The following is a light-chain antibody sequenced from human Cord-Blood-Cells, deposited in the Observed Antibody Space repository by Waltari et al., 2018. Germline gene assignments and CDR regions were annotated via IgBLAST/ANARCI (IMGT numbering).Light chain of an antibody. CDR3: SSYTSSSTRV. J-gene: IGLJ2*01. CDR2: DVS. CDR1: SSDLGGYNY. Sequence: QSALTQPHSLSASPGQSITISCTVTSSDLGGYNYVSWYQQHPGKAPKLMIYDVSNRPSGVSNRFSGSKSGNTASLTISGLQAEDEADYYYSSYTSSSTRVFGGGTKLTVL. V-gene: IGLV2-14*01.